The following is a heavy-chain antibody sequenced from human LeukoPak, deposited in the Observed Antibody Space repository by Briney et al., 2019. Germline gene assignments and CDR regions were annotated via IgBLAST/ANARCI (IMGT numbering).Heavy chain of an antibody. Sequence: GGSLRLSCAVSGITLSNYGMSWVRQAPGKGLEWVAGISASGGGTNYADSVKGRFTISRDNPKNTLYLQMNSLRAEDTAVYFCAKRGVVVRVILVGFHKEAYYFDSWGQGALVTVSS. J-gene: IGHJ4*02. D-gene: IGHD3-10*01. CDR3: AKRGVVVRVILVGFHKEAYYFDS. CDR1: GITLSNYG. V-gene: IGHV3-23*01. CDR2: ISASGGGT.